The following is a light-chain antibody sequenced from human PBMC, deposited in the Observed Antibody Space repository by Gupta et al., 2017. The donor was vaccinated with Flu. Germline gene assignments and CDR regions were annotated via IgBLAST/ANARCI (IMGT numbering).Light chain of an antibody. V-gene: IGKV3-11*01. CDR1: QNVYRY. CDR2: DAS. J-gene: IGKJ1*01. CDR3: PQRNNCPRT. Sequence: PVTLSWSPGERATLSCRASQNVYRYLAWYQQTPGQAPRLLIYDASTRATGVPARFSGSGSGTEFTLTISSLEPEDFAVYYCPQRNNCPRTFGQGTRVEVK.